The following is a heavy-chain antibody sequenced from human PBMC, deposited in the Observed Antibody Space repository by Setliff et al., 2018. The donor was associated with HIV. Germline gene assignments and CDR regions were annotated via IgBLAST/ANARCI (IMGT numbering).Heavy chain of an antibody. CDR2: ITPFVGIT. CDR1: GYTFIDYL. CDR3: ARVMITFGGSYAFDI. D-gene: IGHD3-16*01. J-gene: IGHJ3*02. Sequence: SVKVSCKASGYTFIDYLMHWVRQAPGQGLEWMGEITPFVGITNYAQKFQGRVTITTDESTSTAYMELSSLRSEDTAVYYCARVMITFGGSYAFDIWGQGTMVTVSS. V-gene: IGHV1-69*05.